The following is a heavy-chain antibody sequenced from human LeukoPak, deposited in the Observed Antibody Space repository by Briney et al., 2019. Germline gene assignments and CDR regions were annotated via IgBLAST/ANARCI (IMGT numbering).Heavy chain of an antibody. CDR1: GFSFSDCA. J-gene: IGHJ2*01. CDR3: ARRSGYRNWYFDL. Sequence: QAGGSLRLSCAASGFSFSDCAIYWVRQTPGKGLEWVAFIRYDGSNKYDADSVKGRFTISRDNSKNTLYLQMNRLRAEDTAEYYCARRSGYRNWYFDLWGRGTLVTVSS. D-gene: IGHD5-18*01. V-gene: IGHV3-30*02. CDR2: IRYDGSNK.